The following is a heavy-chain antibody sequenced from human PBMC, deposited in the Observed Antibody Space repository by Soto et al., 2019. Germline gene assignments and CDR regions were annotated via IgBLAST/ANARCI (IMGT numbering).Heavy chain of an antibody. CDR3: AKENGYSSSWFEFDY. V-gene: IGHV3-23*01. Sequence: PGGSLRLSCEASGFTFSTYAMTWVRQAPGKGLEWVSAISGSGGSTYYADSVKGRFTISRDNSKNTLYLQMNSLRAEDTAVYYCAKENGYSSSWFEFDYWGQGTLVTVSS. J-gene: IGHJ4*02. CDR1: GFTFSTYA. D-gene: IGHD6-13*01. CDR2: ISGSGGST.